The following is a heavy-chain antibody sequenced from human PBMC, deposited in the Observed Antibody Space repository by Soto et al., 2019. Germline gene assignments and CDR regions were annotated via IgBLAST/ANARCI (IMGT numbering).Heavy chain of an antibody. J-gene: IGHJ3*01. D-gene: IGHD1-20*01. V-gene: IGHV3-23*01. Sequence: PGVPLRLPSAASGFTFISHAMSWVRKATGKGLEWVSAISGSGGSTYYADSVKGRFTISRDNSKNTLYLQMNSLRAEDTAVYYCEKDPLRDSWIGLFWGQGTMVTVFS. CDR3: EKDPLRDSWIGLF. CDR1: GFTFISHA. CDR2: ISGSGGST.